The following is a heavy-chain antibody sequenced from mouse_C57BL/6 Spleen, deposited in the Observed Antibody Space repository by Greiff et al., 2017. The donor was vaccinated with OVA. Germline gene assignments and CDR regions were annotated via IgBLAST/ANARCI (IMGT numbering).Heavy chain of an antibody. J-gene: IGHJ4*01. V-gene: IGHV5-4*01. D-gene: IGHD5-2*01. Sequence: EVLLVESGAGLVKPGGSLKLSCAASGFTFTSYAMSWVRQTPEQRLEWVATFSDGGGYTYYPDNVKGRFTITRDTAKNNMYLQMSHLTSEDTAMDYYARAQGIPLAKDYWGQGTTVTVAS. CDR3: ARAQGIPLAKDY. CDR2: FSDGGGYT. CDR1: GFTFTSYA.